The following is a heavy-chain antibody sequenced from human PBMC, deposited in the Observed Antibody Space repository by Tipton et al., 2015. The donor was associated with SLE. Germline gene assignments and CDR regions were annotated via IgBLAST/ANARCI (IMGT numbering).Heavy chain of an antibody. CDR2: IYYSGST. D-gene: IGHD3-10*01. CDR1: GGSISNYY. J-gene: IGHJ2*01. V-gene: IGHV4-59*12. Sequence: TLSLTCTVSGGSISNYYWSWIRQPPGKGLEWIGSIYYSGSTYYSPSLKSRVTISVDTSKNQFSLKLSSVAAADTAVYYCARDLLGYYYGSGSYSRYFDLWGRGTLVTVSS. CDR3: ARDLLGYYYGSGSYSRYFDL.